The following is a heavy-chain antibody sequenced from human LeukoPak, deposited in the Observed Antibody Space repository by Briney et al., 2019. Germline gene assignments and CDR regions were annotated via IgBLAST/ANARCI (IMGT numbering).Heavy chain of an antibody. D-gene: IGHD3-22*01. CDR1: GFTFSSYG. CDR3: AKDNYYDSSGYFGY. V-gene: IGHV3-30*02. CDR2: IRYDGSNK. Sequence: PGGSLRLSCAASGFTFSSYGMHWVRQAPGKGLEWVAFIRYDGSNKYYADSVKGRFTISRDNSKNTLYLQMNSLRAEDTAVYYCAKDNYYDSSGYFGYWGQGTLVTVSS. J-gene: IGHJ4*02.